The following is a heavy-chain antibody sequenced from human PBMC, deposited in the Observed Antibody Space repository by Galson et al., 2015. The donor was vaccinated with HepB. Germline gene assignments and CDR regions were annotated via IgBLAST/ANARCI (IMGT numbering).Heavy chain of an antibody. Sequence: LRLSCAASGFTVSSNYMSWVRQAPGKGLEWVSVIYGGGSTYYADSVKGRFTISRDNSKNTLYLQMNSLRAEDTAVYYCANGAYYYDSSGYYYLDYWGQGTLVTVSS. CDR3: ANGAYYYDSSGYYYLDY. CDR2: IYGGGST. V-gene: IGHV3-53*01. D-gene: IGHD3-22*01. J-gene: IGHJ4*02. CDR1: GFTVSSNY.